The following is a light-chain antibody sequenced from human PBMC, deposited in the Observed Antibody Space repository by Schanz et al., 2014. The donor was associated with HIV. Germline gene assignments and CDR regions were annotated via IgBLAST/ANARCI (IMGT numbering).Light chain of an antibody. V-gene: IGKV1-5*03. CDR2: RAS. CDR1: HYISSW. Sequence: DIQMTQSPSTLSASIGDEVTITCRASHYISSWLAWYQQRPGQAPNLLIYRASTLEAGVSSRFSGSGSGIEFTLTINSLQPDDFATYYCQQYNTYSFGQGTKVEIK. CDR3: QQYNTYS. J-gene: IGKJ1*01.